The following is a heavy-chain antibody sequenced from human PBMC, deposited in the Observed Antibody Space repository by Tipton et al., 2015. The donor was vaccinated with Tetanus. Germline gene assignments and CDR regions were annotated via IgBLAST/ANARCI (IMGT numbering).Heavy chain of an antibody. Sequence: SLRLSCAASGFSVSRKYMTWVRQAPGKGLEWVSLTYGDGSTYYADSVKGRFTISRDNSMNTLYLQMSNLRAEDTAVYYCARDYPDFDYWGQGTLVTVSS. J-gene: IGHJ4*02. CDR3: ARDYPDFDY. D-gene: IGHD3-16*02. V-gene: IGHV3-53*01. CDR2: TYGDGST. CDR1: GFSVSRKY.